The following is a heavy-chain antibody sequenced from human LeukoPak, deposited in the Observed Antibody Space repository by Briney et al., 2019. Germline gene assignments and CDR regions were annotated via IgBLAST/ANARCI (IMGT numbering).Heavy chain of an antibody. V-gene: IGHV4-4*07. J-gene: IGHJ5*02. CDR2: IYTSGST. Sequence: SETLSLTCTASGGSISSYYWSWIRQPAGKGLEWIGRIYTSGSTNYNPSLKSRVTMSVDTSKNQFSLKLRSVTAADTAVYYCAGNLLTYYYGSGGFDPWGQGTLVTVSS. CDR3: AGNLLTYYYGSGGFDP. CDR1: GGSISSYY. D-gene: IGHD3-10*01.